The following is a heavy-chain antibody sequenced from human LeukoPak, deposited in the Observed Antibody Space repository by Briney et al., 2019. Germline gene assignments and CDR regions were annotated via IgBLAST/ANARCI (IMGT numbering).Heavy chain of an antibody. CDR3: ARAFYHYMDV. CDR2: ISSSGSTI. J-gene: IGHJ6*03. Sequence: GGSLRLSCAASGFTFSSYEMNWVRQAPGKGLEWVSYISSSGSTIYYADSVKGRFTISRDNAKNSLYLQMNSLRAEDTAVYYCARAFYHYMDVWGKGTTVTISS. CDR1: GFTFSSYE. V-gene: IGHV3-48*03.